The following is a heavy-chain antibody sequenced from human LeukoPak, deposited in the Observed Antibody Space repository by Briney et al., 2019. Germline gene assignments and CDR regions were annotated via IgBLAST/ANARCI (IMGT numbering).Heavy chain of an antibody. CDR1: GGSISIGSYY. D-gene: IGHD2-21*01. CDR3: ARANLYSLSYMDV. Sequence: PSQTLSLTRTVAGGSISIGSYYCRWIRQPAGKGLEWIGRIYTSGSTNYNPSLKSRVNISVDTSKNQFSLKLSSVTAADTAVYYCARANLYSLSYMDVWGKGTTVTVSS. J-gene: IGHJ6*03. CDR2: IYTSGST. V-gene: IGHV4-61*02.